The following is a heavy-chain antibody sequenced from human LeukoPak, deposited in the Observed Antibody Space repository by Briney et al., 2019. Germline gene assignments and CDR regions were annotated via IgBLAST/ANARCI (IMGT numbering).Heavy chain of an antibody. J-gene: IGHJ4*02. CDR2: VSHKGPT. Sequence: SETLSLTCAVYGASLSDYYWSWIRQSPGKGLQWIGEVSHKGPTVYSPTLNRKYNPSLKSRVTISVDTSKNQFSLKLSSVTAADTAVYYCARVLHQLELGGDYFDYWGQGTLVTVSS. D-gene: IGHD1-7*01. CDR1: GASLSDYY. CDR3: ARVLHQLELGGDYFDY. V-gene: IGHV4-34*01.